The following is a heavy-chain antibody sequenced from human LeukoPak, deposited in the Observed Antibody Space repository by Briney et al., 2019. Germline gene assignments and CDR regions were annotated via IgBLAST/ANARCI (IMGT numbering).Heavy chain of an antibody. CDR3: ARGEAYYDRNGLPGATLDF. J-gene: IGHJ3*01. CDR2: ISYHGRNE. D-gene: IGHD3-22*01. Sequence: GGSLRLSCTASGFTFSNHAMHWVRQAPGKGLEWLTVISYHGRNEYYADSVTGRFTISRDNSKNTVSLQLNSLRVEDAAVYYCARGEAYYDRNGLPGATLDFWGLGTLVTVSS. CDR1: GFTFSNHA. V-gene: IGHV3-30*04.